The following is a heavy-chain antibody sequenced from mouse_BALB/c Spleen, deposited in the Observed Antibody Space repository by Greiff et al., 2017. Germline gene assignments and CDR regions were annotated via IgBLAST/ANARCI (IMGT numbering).Heavy chain of an antibody. V-gene: IGHV5-9-4*01. CDR3: ASAYYRYDDSCCFAY. CDR2: ISSGGSYT. D-gene: IGHD2-14*01. Sequence: EVKVVESGGGLVKPGGSLKLSCAASGFTFSSYAMSWVRQSPEKRLEWVAEISSGGSYTYYPDTVTGRFTISRDNAKNTLYLEMSSLRSEDTAMYYCASAYYRYDDSCCFAYWGQGTTLTVSA. J-gene: IGHJ2*01. CDR1: GFTFSSYA.